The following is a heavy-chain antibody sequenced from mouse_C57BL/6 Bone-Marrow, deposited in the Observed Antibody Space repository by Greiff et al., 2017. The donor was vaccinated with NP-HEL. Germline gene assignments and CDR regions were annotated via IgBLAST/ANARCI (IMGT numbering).Heavy chain of an antibody. D-gene: IGHD1-1*01. J-gene: IGHJ1*03. CDR3: ARPLLLRSYFDV. CDR2: IYPRSGNT. V-gene: IGHV1-81*01. Sequence: VNLVESGAELARPGASVKLSCKASGYTFTSYGISWVKQRTGQGLEWIGEIYPRSGNTYYNEKFKGKATLTADKSSSTAYMELRSLTSEDSAVYFCARPLLLRSYFDVWGTGTTVTVSS. CDR1: GYTFTSYG.